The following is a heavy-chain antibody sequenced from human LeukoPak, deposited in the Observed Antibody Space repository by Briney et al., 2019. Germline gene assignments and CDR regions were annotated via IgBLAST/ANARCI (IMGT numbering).Heavy chain of an antibody. CDR2: ISYSGST. CDR3: ARSPLDYDILTGYYRGAFDI. V-gene: IGHV4-59*01. Sequence: SETLSLTCTVSGDSLSPYYWGWIRQPPGKGLEWLGYISYSGSTNYNPSLKSRVTFSVATSKNQFSLKLSSVTAADTAVYYCARSPLDYDILTGYYRGAFDIWGQGTMVTVSS. J-gene: IGHJ3*02. D-gene: IGHD3-9*01. CDR1: GDSLSPYY.